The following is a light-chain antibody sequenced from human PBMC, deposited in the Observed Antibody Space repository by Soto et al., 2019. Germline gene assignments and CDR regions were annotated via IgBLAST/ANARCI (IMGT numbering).Light chain of an antibody. V-gene: IGKV3-15*01. CDR1: QSVSSK. J-gene: IGKJ5*01. Sequence: EIVMTQSPATLSVAPVQISTIAFRPIQSVSSKLAWYQQKPGQAPRLLLYDTSPRCNGIPGQFSGSGSGTEFTLTISSLQSEDFAVYYCQQYNNWPPIPFGQGTRL. CDR3: QQYNNWPPIP. CDR2: DTS.